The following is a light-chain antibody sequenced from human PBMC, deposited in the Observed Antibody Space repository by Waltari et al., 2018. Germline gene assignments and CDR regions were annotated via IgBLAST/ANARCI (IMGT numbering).Light chain of an antibody. CDR1: TVGSTP. CDR3: QVWDGSTDHRV. V-gene: IGLV3-21*04. CDR2: DDA. J-gene: IGLJ3*02. Sequence: SFVLTQPPTVTVAPGKTARITCGGNTVGSTPVHRYQQQPGQAPLLVIFDDADRPSGIPERFSGSNSGNTATLTITRVEAGDEADYYCQVWDGSTDHRVFGGGTKLTVL.